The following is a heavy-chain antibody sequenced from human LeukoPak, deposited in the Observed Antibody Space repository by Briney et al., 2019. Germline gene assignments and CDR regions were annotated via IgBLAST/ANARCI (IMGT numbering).Heavy chain of an antibody. CDR2: ISYDGSNK. Sequence: PGRSLRLSCAASGFTFSSYAMHWVRQAPGKGLEWVAVISYDGSNKYYADSVKGRFTISRDNSKNTLYLQMNSLRAEDTAVYYCARGLTPHDYGDSIAGYWGQGTLVTVSS. V-gene: IGHV3-30*04. J-gene: IGHJ4*02. CDR3: ARGLTPHDYGDSIAGY. D-gene: IGHD4-17*01. CDR1: GFTFSSYA.